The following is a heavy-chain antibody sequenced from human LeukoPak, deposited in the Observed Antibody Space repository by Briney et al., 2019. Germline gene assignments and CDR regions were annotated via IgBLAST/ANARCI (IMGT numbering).Heavy chain of an antibody. V-gene: IGHV3-30-3*01. CDR2: ISYDGSNK. Sequence: GGSLRLSCAASGFTFSSYWMHWVRQAPGKGLEWVAVISYDGSNKYYADSVKGRFTISRDNSKNTLYLQMNSLRAEDTAVYYCARNKQWLIDYWGQGTLVTVSS. J-gene: IGHJ4*02. CDR1: GFTFSSYW. CDR3: ARNKQWLIDY. D-gene: IGHD6-19*01.